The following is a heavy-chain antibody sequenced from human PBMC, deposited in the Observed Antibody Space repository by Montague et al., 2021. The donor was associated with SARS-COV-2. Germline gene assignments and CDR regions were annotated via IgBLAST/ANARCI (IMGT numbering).Heavy chain of an antibody. CDR3: AKNRDIFWFGEGRDSMDV. Sequence: SLRLSCAASGFTFNNFAMHWVRQAPGMRLEWLAVISYDGSIKYYADSLRGRFTISRDSSKKTLYLQMNSLSSEDTAVYYCAKNRDIFWFGEGRDSMDVWGQGTRVIVSS. V-gene: IGHV3-30*18. D-gene: IGHD3-10*01. J-gene: IGHJ6*02. CDR2: ISYDGSIK. CDR1: GFTFNNFA.